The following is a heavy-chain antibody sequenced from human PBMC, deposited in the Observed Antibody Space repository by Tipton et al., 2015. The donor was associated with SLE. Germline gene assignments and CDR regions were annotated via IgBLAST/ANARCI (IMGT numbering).Heavy chain of an antibody. D-gene: IGHD6-13*01. V-gene: IGHV4-39*07. Sequence: TLSLTCTVSGGSISSSSYYWGWIRQPPGKGLEWIGSIYYSGSTNYNPSLKSRVTISVDTSKNQFSLKLSSVTAADTAVYYCARKYSSSWFDYWGQGTLVTVSS. J-gene: IGHJ4*02. CDR2: IYYSGST. CDR3: ARKYSSSWFDY. CDR1: GGSISSSSYY.